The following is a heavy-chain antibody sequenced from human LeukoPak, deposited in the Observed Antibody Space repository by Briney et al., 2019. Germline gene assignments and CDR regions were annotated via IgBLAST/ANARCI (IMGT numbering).Heavy chain of an antibody. CDR2: IYTSGST. Sequence: SETLSLTCTVSGGSLSSGSYYWSWIRQPAGKGLEWIGRIYTSGSTNYNPSLKSLVTISVDTSKNQFSLKLSSVTAADTAVYYCARGKWSSSTFRHYYYGMDVWGQGTTVTVSS. CDR3: ARGKWSSSTFRHYYYGMDV. CDR1: GGSLSSGSYY. D-gene: IGHD6-6*01. J-gene: IGHJ6*02. V-gene: IGHV4-61*02.